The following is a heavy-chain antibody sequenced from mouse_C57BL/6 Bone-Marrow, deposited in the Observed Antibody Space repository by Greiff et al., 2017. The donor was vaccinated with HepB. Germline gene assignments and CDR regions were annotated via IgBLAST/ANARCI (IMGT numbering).Heavy chain of an antibody. J-gene: IGHJ4*01. CDR2: IYPGSGNT. V-gene: IGHV1-66*01. CDR1: GYSFTSYY. Sequence: QVQLQQSGPELVKPGASVKISCKASGYSFTSYYIHWVKQRPGQGLEWIGWIYPGSGNTKYNETFKGKATLTADTSSSTAYMQLSSLTSEDSAVYYCARKGYYGSSWGYAMDYWGQGTSVTVSS. D-gene: IGHD1-1*01. CDR3: ARKGYYGSSWGYAMDY.